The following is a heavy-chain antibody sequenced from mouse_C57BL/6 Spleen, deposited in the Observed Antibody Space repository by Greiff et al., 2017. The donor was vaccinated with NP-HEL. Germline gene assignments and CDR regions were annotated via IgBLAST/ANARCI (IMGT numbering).Heavy chain of an antibody. CDR1: GFTFSSYA. CDR2: ISSGGDYI. J-gene: IGHJ4*01. V-gene: IGHV5-9-1*02. CDR3: LAYYSNSYAMDY. D-gene: IGHD2-5*01. Sequence: EVKVVESGEGLVKPGGSLKLSCAASGFTFSSYAMSWVRQTPEKRLEWVAYISSGGDYIYYADTVKGRFTISRDNARNTLYLQMSSLKSEDTAMYYCLAYYSNSYAMDYWGQGTSVTVSS.